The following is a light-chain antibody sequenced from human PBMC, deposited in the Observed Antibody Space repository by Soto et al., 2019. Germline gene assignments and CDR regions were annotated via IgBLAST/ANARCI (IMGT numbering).Light chain of an antibody. J-gene: IGKJ2*01. CDR3: QQSLSTPYT. CDR1: QNIRDS. CDR2: AAS. V-gene: IGKV1-39*01. Sequence: DIQMTQSPSSLSASVGDTVTITCRASQNIRDSLNWHQQKPGRAPKLLIYAASSLQSWIPSRISDSGSGTDFTLTINTLQPQDFATYYCQQSLSTPYTFGQGTKLEI.